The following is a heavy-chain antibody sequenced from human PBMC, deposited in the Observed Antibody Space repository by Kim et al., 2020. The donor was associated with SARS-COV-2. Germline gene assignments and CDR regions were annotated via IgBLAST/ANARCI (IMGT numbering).Heavy chain of an antibody. CDR2: ISYDGSNK. D-gene: IGHD3-10*01. J-gene: IGHJ6*02. CDR3: ARGYGSGSYYNYYYYYYGMDV. Sequence: GGSLRLSCAASGFTFSSYAMHWVRQAPGKGLEWVAVISYDGSNKYYADSVKGRFTISRDNSKNTLYLQMNSLRAEDTAVYYCARGYGSGSYYNYYYYYYGMDVWGQGTTVTVSS. V-gene: IGHV3-30-3*01. CDR1: GFTFSSYA.